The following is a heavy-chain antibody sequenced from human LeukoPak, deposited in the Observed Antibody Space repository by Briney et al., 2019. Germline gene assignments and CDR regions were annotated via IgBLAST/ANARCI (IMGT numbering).Heavy chain of an antibody. CDR1: GGSFSGYY. Sequence: SETLSLTCAVYGGSFSGYYWSWIRRPPGKGLEWIGEINHSGSTNYNPSLKSRVTISVDTSKNQFSLKLSSVTAADTAVYYYARGPYLSAFDIWGQGTMVTVSS. CDR3: ARGPYLSAFDI. CDR2: INHSGST. V-gene: IGHV4-34*01. J-gene: IGHJ3*02.